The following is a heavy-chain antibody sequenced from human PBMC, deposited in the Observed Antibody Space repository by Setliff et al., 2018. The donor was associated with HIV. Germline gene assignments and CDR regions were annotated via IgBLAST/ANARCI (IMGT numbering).Heavy chain of an antibody. CDR3: ARGLRGVIKGRYYYMDV. CDR1: GYAFTVYY. J-gene: IGHJ6*03. Sequence: WASVKVSCKASGYAFTVYYIHWMRQAPGQGLEWLAVINPGGGNTNYAQKFQGRVTVTRDTSTSTVYMELNSLRPEDTAVYYCARGLRGVIKGRYYYMDVWGKGTTVTVS. CDR2: INPGGGNT. V-gene: IGHV1-46*01. D-gene: IGHD3-10*01.